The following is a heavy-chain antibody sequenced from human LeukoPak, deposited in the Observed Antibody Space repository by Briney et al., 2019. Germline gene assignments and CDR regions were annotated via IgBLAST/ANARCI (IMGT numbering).Heavy chain of an antibody. V-gene: IGHV1-69*05. J-gene: IGHJ4*02. CDR3: ARDTTGVAAAAGTVY. Sequence: ASVKVSCKASGGTFSSYAISWVRQAPGQGLEWMGRIIPIFGTANYAQKFQGRVTITKDGSKSTAYMELSSLRSEDTAVYYCARDTTGVAAAAGTVYWGQGTLVTVSS. CDR1: GGTFSSYA. CDR2: IIPIFGTA. D-gene: IGHD6-13*01.